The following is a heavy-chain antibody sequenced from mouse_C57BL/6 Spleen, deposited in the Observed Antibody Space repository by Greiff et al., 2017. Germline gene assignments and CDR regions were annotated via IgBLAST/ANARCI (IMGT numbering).Heavy chain of an antibody. CDR1: GYTFTDYY. V-gene: IGHV1-76*01. CDR2: IYPGSGNT. CDR3: ARRISGYGAMDY. Sequence: VKVVESGAELVRPGASVKLSCKASGYTFTDYYINWVKQRPGQGLEWIARIYPGSGNTYYNEKFKGKATLTAEKSSSTAYMQLSSLTSEDSAVYFCARRISGYGAMDYWGQGTSVTVSS. D-gene: IGHD3-2*02. J-gene: IGHJ4*01.